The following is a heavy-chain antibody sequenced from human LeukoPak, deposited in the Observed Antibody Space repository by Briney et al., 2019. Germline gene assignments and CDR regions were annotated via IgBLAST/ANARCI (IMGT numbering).Heavy chain of an antibody. CDR1: GFSLSTSGVG. Sequence: SGPTLVNPTQTLTLTCTFSGFSLSTSGVGVGWIRQPPGKALEWLALNYWNDDKRYTPSLKSTITITKEPSKNLVVLTMTIKYTVDTATYYCAHWQGIAAACTGDHFDYWGQGTLVTVSS. D-gene: IGHD6-13*01. J-gene: IGHJ4*02. CDR2: NYWNDDK. CDR3: AHWQGIAAACTGDHFDY. V-gene: IGHV2-5*01.